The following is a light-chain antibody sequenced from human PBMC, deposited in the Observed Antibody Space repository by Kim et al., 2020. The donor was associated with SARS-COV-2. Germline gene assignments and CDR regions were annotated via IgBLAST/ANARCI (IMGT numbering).Light chain of an antibody. CDR3: ASHAPNIYM. J-gene: IGLJ1*01. Sequence: SPGQSVAISCSGTSSDFPFNDVSWYQQYPGKAPKLIMYEVSKRPSGVPVRFSGSKSGNTASLTVSGLQAEDEADYYCASHAPNIYMFGTGTKVTVL. V-gene: IGLV2-8*01. CDR1: SSDFPFND. CDR2: EVS.